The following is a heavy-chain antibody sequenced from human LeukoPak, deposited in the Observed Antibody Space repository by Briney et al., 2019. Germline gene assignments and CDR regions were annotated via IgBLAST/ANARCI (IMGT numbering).Heavy chain of an antibody. D-gene: IGHD6-19*01. CDR1: GGSMSVGRSY. CDR3: GTGGGIAVSHV. J-gene: IGHJ4*02. CDR2: IYYDGTT. V-gene: IGHV4-39*07. Sequence: SETLSLTCTLSGGSMSVGRSYWGWVRQPPGKGLEWIASIYYDGTTYYYPSLKSRVTISMDSSKNHFSLEVKSVTAADTAMYYCGTGGGIAVSHVWGQGIMVAVST.